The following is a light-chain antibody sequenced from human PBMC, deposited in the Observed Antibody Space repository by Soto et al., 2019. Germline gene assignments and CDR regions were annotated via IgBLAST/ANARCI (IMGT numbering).Light chain of an antibody. J-gene: IGLJ1*01. V-gene: IGLV2-14*01. CDR2: EVS. CDR3: CSFTNSSTLV. Sequence: QSALTQPASLSGSPGQSSTISCTGTSSDIGAYNHVSGHQQNPGKAPQLIIYEVSNRPAGLSNRFSASKSCNASSLTISGLQAENEADYFCCSFTNSSTLVFGT. CDR1: SSDIGAYNH.